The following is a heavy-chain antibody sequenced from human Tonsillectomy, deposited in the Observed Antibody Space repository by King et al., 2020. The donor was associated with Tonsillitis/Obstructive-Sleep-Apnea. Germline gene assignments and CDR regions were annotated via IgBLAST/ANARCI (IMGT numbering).Heavy chain of an antibody. CDR1: GGYFSGYY. D-gene: IGHD2-15*01. J-gene: IGHJ6*03. Sequence: VQLQQWGAGLLKPSETLSLTCAVYGGYFSGYYWSWIRQPPGKGLEWIGEINHSGSTKYNPSLKSRVTISVDTSKIQFSLKLSSVPAADTAVYYCARTDIVVVDYYYYMDVWGKGTTVTVSS. V-gene: IGHV4-34*01. CDR3: ARTDIVVVDYYYYMDV. CDR2: INHSGST.